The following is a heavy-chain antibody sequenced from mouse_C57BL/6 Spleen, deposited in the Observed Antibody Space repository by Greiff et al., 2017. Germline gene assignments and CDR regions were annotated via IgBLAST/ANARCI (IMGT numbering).Heavy chain of an antibody. CDR3: ARENYDYY. CDR2: ISDGGSYT. V-gene: IGHV5-4*01. D-gene: IGHD2-4*01. J-gene: IGHJ1*03. CDR1: GFTFSSYA. Sequence: EVQLVESGGGLVKPGGSLKLSCAASGFTFSSYAMSWVRQTPEKRLEWVATISDGGSYTYYPDNVKGRFTISRDNAKNNLYLQMSHLKSEDTAMYYCARENYDYYWGTGTTVTVSS.